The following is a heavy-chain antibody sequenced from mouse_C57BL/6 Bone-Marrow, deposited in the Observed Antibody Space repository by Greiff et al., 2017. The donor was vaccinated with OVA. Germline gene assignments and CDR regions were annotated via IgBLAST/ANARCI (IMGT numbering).Heavy chain of an antibody. V-gene: IGHV2-2*01. CDR2: IWSGGST. J-gene: IGHJ1*03. CDR1: GFSLTSYG. CDR3: ATPYYYGSSYGWYFDV. Sequence: QVQLKESGPGLVQPSQSLSITCTVSGFSLTSYGVHWVRQSPGKGLEWLGVIWSGGSTDYNAAFISRLSISKDNSKSQVFFKMNSLQADDTAIYYCATPYYYGSSYGWYFDVWGTGTTVTVSS. D-gene: IGHD1-1*01.